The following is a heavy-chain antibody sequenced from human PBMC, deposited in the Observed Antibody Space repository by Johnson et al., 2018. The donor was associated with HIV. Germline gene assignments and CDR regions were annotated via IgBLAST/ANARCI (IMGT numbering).Heavy chain of an antibody. CDR2: ISWNGGSI. D-gene: IGHD3-16*01. J-gene: IGHJ3*02. V-gene: IGHV3-9*03. CDR3: ASVGRGPMGVTFEI. CDR1: GFIFHDYA. Sequence: LVESGGGLVQPGRSLRLSCAASGFIFHDYAMHWVRQPPGKGLEWVSGISWNGGSIGYADSVRGRFTISRDNAKNSLYVQMNSLRAEDMAVYYCASVGRGPMGVTFEIWGQGTMVAVSS.